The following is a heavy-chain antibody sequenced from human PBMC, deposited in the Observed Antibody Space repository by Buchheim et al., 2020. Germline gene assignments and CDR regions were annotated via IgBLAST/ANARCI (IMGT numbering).Heavy chain of an antibody. Sequence: QLQLQESGPGLVKPSETLSLTCTVSGGSISSSSYYWGWIRQPPGKGLEWIGSIYYSGSTYYNPSLKSRVTISVDTSKNQFSLKLSSVTAADTAVYYCARRYCTGGVCPYYYYGMDVWGQGTT. CDR3: ARRYCTGGVCPYYYYGMDV. CDR1: GGSISSSSYY. CDR2: IYYSGST. J-gene: IGHJ6*02. V-gene: IGHV4-39*01. D-gene: IGHD2-8*02.